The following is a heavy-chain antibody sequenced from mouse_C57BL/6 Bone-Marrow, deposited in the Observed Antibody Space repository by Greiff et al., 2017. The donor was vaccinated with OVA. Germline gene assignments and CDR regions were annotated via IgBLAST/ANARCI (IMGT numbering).Heavy chain of an antibody. CDR2: IDPSDSYT. V-gene: IGHV1-50*01. Sequence: QVHVKQPGAELVKPGASVKLSCKASGYTFTSYWMQWVKQRPGQGLEWIGEIDPSDSYTNYNQKFKGKATLTVDTSSSTAYMQLSSLTSEDSAVYYCARQGSNHGGDYWGQGTTLTVSS. D-gene: IGHD2-5*01. J-gene: IGHJ2*01. CDR3: ARQGSNHGGDY. CDR1: GYTFTSYW.